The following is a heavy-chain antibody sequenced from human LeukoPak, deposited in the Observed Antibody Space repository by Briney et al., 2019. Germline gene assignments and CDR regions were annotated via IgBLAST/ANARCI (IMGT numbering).Heavy chain of an antibody. CDR1: GYTFTGYY. CDR2: INPNSGGT. J-gene: IGHJ5*02. CDR3: ARDPPQYYYDSSGQRRSWFDP. D-gene: IGHD3-22*01. V-gene: IGHV1-2*02. Sequence: GASVKVSCKASGYTFTGYYMHWMRQAPGQGLEWMGWINPNSGGTNYAQKFQGRVTMTRDTSISTAYMELSRLRSDDTAVYYCARDPPQYYYDSSGQRRSWFDPWGQGTLVTVSS.